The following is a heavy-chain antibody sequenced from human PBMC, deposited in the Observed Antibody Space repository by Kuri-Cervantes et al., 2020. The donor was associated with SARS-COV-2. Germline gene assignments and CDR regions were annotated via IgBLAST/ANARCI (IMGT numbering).Heavy chain of an antibody. Sequence: ASVKVSCKTSGYSFSSLGIHWVRQAPGQGLEWMGWISIYNGKTNYTDKVQGRLTMTTDTSTSTVYMELRSLRSDDTAVYYCARDGRTYYDILTGYSISYYFDHWGQGALVTVSS. V-gene: IGHV1-18*04. CDR2: ISIYNGKT. D-gene: IGHD3-9*01. CDR1: GYSFSSLG. CDR3: ARDGRTYYDILTGYSISYYFDH. J-gene: IGHJ4*02.